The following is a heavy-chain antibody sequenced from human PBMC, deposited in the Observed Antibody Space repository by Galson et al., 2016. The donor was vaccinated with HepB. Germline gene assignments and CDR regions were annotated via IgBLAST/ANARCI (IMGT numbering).Heavy chain of an antibody. CDR1: KFTFRNYA. J-gene: IGHJ4*01. Sequence: SLRLSCAASKFTFRNYAMSWVRQAPGKGLEWVSSISGPGRNTYYADSVKGRFTISRDNSKNTLYLQMNSLRAEDTAVYYCAKDPIQCGGDCTRASYYFDYWGHGLLVTVSS. CDR2: ISGPGRNT. CDR3: AKDPIQCGGDCTRASYYFDY. D-gene: IGHD2-21*02. V-gene: IGHV3-23*01.